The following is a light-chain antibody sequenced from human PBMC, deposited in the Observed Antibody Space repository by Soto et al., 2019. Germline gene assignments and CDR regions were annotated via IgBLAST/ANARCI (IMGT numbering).Light chain of an antibody. V-gene: IGLV1-40*01. CDR3: QSYDSSLSNWV. CDR2: GNT. CDR1: SSNIGAAYD. J-gene: IGLJ3*02. Sequence: QSVLTQPPAVSGAPGQRVTISCTGGSSNIGAAYDVQWYQQLPGTAPKLLIYGNTNRLSGVPDRFSGSKSGTSASLAISGLQAEDEADYYCQSYDSSLSNWVFGGGTKVTVL.